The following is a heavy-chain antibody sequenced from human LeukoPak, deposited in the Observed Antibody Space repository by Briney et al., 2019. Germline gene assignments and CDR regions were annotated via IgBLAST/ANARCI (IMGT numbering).Heavy chain of an antibody. D-gene: IGHD4-17*01. CDR3: ARRSYGDYVRDY. V-gene: IGHV4-39*01. J-gene: IGHJ4*02. Sequence: SETLSLTCTVSGGSISSSSYYWGWIRQPPGKGLEWIGSIYYSGSTYYNPSLKSRVTISVDTSKNQFSLKLSSVTAADTAVYYCARRSYGDYVRDYWGQETLVTVSS. CDR1: GGSISSSSYY. CDR2: IYYSGST.